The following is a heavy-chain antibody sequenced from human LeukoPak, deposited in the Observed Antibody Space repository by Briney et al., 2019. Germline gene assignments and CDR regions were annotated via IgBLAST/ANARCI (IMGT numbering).Heavy chain of an antibody. CDR3: ARHGSGSYYMEGHTVEYYYYMDV. Sequence: GESLKISCKGSGYSFTSYWIGWVRQMPGKGVEWMGIIYPGDSDTRYSPSFQGQVTISADKSISTAYLQWSSLKASDTAMYYCARHGSGSYYMEGHTVEYYYYMDVWGKGTTVTVSS. CDR2: IYPGDSDT. V-gene: IGHV5-51*01. J-gene: IGHJ6*03. CDR1: GYSFTSYW. D-gene: IGHD3-10*01.